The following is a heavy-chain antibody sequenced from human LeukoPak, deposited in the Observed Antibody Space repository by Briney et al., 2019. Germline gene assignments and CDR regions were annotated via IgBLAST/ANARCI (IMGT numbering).Heavy chain of an antibody. Sequence: SETLSLTCTVSGGSISSYYWSWIRQPPGKGLEWIGYIYYSGSTNYNPSLKSRVTISVDTSKNQFSLKLSSVTAADTAVYYCASSPVVATAHNYFDYWGQGTLVTVSS. CDR1: GGSISSYY. D-gene: IGHD2-21*02. CDR3: ASSPVVATAHNYFDY. CDR2: IYYSGST. J-gene: IGHJ4*02. V-gene: IGHV4-59*01.